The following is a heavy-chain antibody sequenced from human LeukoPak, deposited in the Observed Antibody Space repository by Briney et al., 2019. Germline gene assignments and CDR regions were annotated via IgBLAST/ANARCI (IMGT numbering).Heavy chain of an antibody. D-gene: IGHD2-15*01. V-gene: IGHV3-23*01. Sequence: PGRSLRLSCAASGFTFSSYAMSWVRQAPGKGLEWVSAISGSGGSTYYADSVKGRFTISRDNSKNTLYLQMNSLRAEDTAVYYCAKGIVVVVAATGWFDPWGQGTLVTVSS. J-gene: IGHJ5*02. CDR1: GFTFSSYA. CDR2: ISGSGGST. CDR3: AKGIVVVVAATGWFDP.